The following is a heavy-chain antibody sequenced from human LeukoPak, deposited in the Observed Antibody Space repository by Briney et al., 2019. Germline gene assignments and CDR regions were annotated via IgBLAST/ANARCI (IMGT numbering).Heavy chain of an antibody. Sequence: SETLSLTCTVSGDSIISSYYWGWIRQPPGKGLEWIGSIYYSGSTYYNPSLKSRVTISVDTSKNQFSLKLSSVTAADTAVYYCAGRYSGSYHVDYWGQGTLVTDSS. CDR1: GDSIISSYY. V-gene: IGHV4-39*01. J-gene: IGHJ4*02. CDR2: IYYSGST. D-gene: IGHD1-26*01. CDR3: AGRYSGSYHVDY.